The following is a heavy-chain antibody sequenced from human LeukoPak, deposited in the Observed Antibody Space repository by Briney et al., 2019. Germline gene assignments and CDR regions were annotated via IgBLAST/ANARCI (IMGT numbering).Heavy chain of an antibody. V-gene: IGHV4-4*02. Sequence: PSGTLSLTCAVSGGSISNNNWWSWVRQPPGKGLEWIGEIYRSGTTNYNPSLKSRVTISVDTSKNQFSLKLSSVTAADTAVYYCARVGGTNYYYYGMDVWGQGTTVTVSS. CDR3: ARVGGTNYYYYGMDV. J-gene: IGHJ6*02. D-gene: IGHD2-2*01. CDR1: GGSISNNNW. CDR2: IYRSGTT.